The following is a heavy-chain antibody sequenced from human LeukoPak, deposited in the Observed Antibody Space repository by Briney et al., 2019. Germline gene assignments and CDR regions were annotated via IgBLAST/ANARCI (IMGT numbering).Heavy chain of an antibody. V-gene: IGHV3-7*03. CDR1: GGTFRRHW. D-gene: IGHD2-15*01. J-gene: IGHJ2*01. Sequence: GGSLRLSCAASGGTFRRHWMSWVRQAPGKGLEWVAEISKDGSGTDYVDSVKGRFTISRDNAKNSLYLQMNSLRAEDTAVYYCARSYCSGNNCYSDYYFDLWGRGTLVIVSS. CDR3: ARSYCSGNNCYSDYYFDL. CDR2: ISKDGSGT.